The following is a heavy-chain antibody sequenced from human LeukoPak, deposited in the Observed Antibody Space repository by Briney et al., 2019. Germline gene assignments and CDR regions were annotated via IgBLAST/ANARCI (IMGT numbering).Heavy chain of an antibody. CDR2: INPNSGGT. D-gene: IGHD5-18*01. Sequence: ASVKVFCKASGYTFTGYYMHCVRQAPGQGLEWMGWINPNSGGTNYAQKFQGRVTMTRDTSSSTAYMELSRLRSDDTAVYYCARDTAMGSFDYWGQGTLVTVSS. V-gene: IGHV1-2*02. CDR1: GYTFTGYY. CDR3: ARDTAMGSFDY. J-gene: IGHJ4*02.